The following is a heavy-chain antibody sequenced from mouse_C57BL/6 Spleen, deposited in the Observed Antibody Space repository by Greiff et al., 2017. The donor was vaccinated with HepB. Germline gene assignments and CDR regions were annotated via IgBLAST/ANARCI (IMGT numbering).Heavy chain of an antibody. D-gene: IGHD2-4*01. J-gene: IGHJ4*01. CDR2: INPNYGTT. V-gene: IGHV1-39*01. CDR3: ARGGIYYDYYYAMDY. Sequence: VQLKESRPELVKPGASVKISCKASGYSFTDYNMNWVKQSNGKSLEWIGVINPNYGTTSYNQKFKGKATLTVDQSSSTAYMQLNSLTSEDSAVYYCARGGIYYDYYYAMDYWGQGTSVTVSS. CDR1: GYSFTDYN.